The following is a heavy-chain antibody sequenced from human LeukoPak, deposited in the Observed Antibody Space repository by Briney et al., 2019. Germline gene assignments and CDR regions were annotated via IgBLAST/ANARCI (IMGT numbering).Heavy chain of an antibody. CDR3: ARGRGKLAEWYYGMDV. V-gene: IGHV4-34*01. CDR1: GECFSGDY. Sequence: PSETLSLTCVVYGECFSGDYWSWIRQPPGKGLEWIGEINHSGSTNYNPSLKSRVTISVDTSKNQFSLKLSSVGAEDAAVYYGARGRGKLAEWYYGMDVWGQGTTVTVSS. J-gene: IGHJ6*02. D-gene: IGHD3-3*01. CDR2: INHSGST.